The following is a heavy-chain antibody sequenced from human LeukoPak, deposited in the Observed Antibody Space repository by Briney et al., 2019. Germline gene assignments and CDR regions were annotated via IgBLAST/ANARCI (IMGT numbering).Heavy chain of an antibody. Sequence: GGSLRLSCAASGFTFSDYSLNWVRQAPGKGLEWVSCISGDSRYIYYADSVKGRSTISRDNAQNSLYLHMNNLRAEDTAVYYCARGPFGSSWSEFDYWGQGTLVTVSS. D-gene: IGHD6-13*01. CDR3: ARGPFGSSWSEFDY. J-gene: IGHJ4*02. CDR1: GFTFSDYS. V-gene: IGHV3-21*06. CDR2: ISGDSRYI.